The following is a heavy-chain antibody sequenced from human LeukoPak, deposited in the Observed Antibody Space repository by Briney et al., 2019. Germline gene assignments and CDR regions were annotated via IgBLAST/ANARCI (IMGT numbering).Heavy chain of an antibody. D-gene: IGHD2-21*01. CDR1: GYTFNTYG. V-gene: IGHV1-18*01. CDR2: ISAYNGHT. CDR3: TRSVRNGHIDY. J-gene: IGHJ4*02. Sequence: ASVKVSCKASGYTFNTYGITWVRQGPGQGLEWMGWISAYNGHTQSAQKVQGRVTMTTDTSTNTAYMELSSLRFEDTAVYYCTRSVRNGHIDYWGQGTLVTVSS.